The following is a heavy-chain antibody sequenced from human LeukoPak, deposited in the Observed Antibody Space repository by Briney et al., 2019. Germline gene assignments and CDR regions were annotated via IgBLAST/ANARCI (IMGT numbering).Heavy chain of an antibody. Sequence: GGSLRLSCEASGFTFSDYYMSWIRQAPGKGLEWVSHISSSGRTIYYADSVKGRFTISRDNSKNTLYLQMNSLRAEDTAVYYCAKGPAGSRLGWFDPWGQGTLVTVSS. J-gene: IGHJ5*02. V-gene: IGHV3-11*01. CDR3: AKGPAGSRLGWFDP. D-gene: IGHD5-12*01. CDR2: ISSSGRTI. CDR1: GFTFSDYY.